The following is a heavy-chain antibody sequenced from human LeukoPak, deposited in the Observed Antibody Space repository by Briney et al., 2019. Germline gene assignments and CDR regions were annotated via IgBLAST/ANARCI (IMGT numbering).Heavy chain of an antibody. J-gene: IGHJ3*02. D-gene: IGHD3-10*01. Sequence: GASVKVSCKASGYTFTSYDINWVRQATGQGLEWMGWMNPNSGNTGYAQKFQGRVTMTRNTSISTAYMELSSLRSEDTAVYYCARGPSSLLWFGELYAFDIWGQGTMVTVSS. V-gene: IGHV1-8*01. CDR3: ARGPSSLLWFGELYAFDI. CDR1: GYTFTSYD. CDR2: MNPNSGNT.